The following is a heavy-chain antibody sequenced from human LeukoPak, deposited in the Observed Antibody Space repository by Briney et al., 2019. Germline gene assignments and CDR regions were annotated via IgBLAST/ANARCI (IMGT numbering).Heavy chain of an antibody. CDR2: IKSKTDGGTT. V-gene: IGHV3-15*01. D-gene: IGHD4-17*01. CDR1: GFTFSNAW. CDR3: TTSIYGDYPDY. Sequence: GGSLRHSCAASGFTFSNAWISWVRQAPGKGLEGVGRIKSKTDGGTTDYAAPVKGRFTISRDDSKNTLYLQMNSLKTEDTAVYYCTTSIYGDYPDYWGQGTLVTVSS. J-gene: IGHJ4*02.